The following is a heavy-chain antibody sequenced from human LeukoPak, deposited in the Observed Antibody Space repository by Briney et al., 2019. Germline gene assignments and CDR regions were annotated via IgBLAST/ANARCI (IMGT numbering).Heavy chain of an antibody. CDR1: GFTFSSYW. D-gene: IGHD6-13*01. J-gene: IGHJ4*02. V-gene: IGHV3-7*01. Sequence: GGSLRLSCAASGFTFSSYWMSWVRQAPGKGLEWVANIKQDGSEKYYVDSVKGRFTISRDNAKNSLYLQMNSLRAEDTAVYYCARDDGYEPYYLDNWGQGTLVTVSS. CDR3: ARDDGYEPYYLDN. CDR2: IKQDGSEK.